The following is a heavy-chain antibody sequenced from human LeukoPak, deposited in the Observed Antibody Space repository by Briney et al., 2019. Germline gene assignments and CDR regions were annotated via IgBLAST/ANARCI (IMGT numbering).Heavy chain of an antibody. CDR3: ARGYDIDV. CDR2: IYYTGTT. CDR1: GGSISNYY. V-gene: IGHV4-59*01. Sequence: PSETLSLTCTVSGGSISNYYWSWIRQPPGKALEWLGYIYYTGTTKYNPSLKSRATISLDTSRNQFSLKLTSVTDADTALFFCARGYDIDVWGQGTTVTVYS. J-gene: IGHJ6*02.